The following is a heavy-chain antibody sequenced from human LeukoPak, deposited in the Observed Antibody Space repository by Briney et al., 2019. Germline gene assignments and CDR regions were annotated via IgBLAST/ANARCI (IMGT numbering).Heavy chain of an antibody. D-gene: IGHD3-22*01. Sequence: GGSLRLSCAASGFTFSSYAMSWVRQAPGKGLEWVSAISGSGGSTYYADSVKGRFTISRDNSKNTLYLQMNSLRAEDTAAYYCAKDLETYYYDSSGRALDYWGQGTLVTVSS. CDR2: ISGSGGST. CDR3: AKDLETYYYDSSGRALDY. J-gene: IGHJ4*02. V-gene: IGHV3-23*01. CDR1: GFTFSSYA.